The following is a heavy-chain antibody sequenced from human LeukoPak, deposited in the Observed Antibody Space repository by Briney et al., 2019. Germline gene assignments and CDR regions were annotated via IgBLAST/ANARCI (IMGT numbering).Heavy chain of an antibody. J-gene: IGHJ1*01. V-gene: IGHV1-2*02. Sequence: ASVKVSCKASGYTFTGYYMHWVRQAPGQGLEWMAWINPNSGGTNYPQKFQGRVTMTRDTPISTAYMELSRLRSDDTAVYYCARPAARGGMYYDFWGRAAEYFQHWGQGTLVTVSS. CDR1: GYTFTGYY. CDR3: ARPAARGGMYYDFWGRAAEYFQH. D-gene: IGHD3-3*01. CDR2: INPNSGGT.